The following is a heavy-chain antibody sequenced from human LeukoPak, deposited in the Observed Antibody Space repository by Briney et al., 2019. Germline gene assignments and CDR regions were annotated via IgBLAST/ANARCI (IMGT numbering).Heavy chain of an antibody. CDR1: GGSISSSSYY. V-gene: IGHV4-39*07. Sequence: SETLSLTCTVSGGSISSSSYYWGWIRQPPGKGLEWIGSIYYSGSTYYNPSLKSRVTISVDTSKNQFSLKLSSVTAADTAVYYCARGWFEESSPYSYYYYMDVWGKGTTVTVSS. D-gene: IGHD3-10*01. CDR3: ARGWFEESSPYSYYYYMDV. CDR2: IYYSGST. J-gene: IGHJ6*03.